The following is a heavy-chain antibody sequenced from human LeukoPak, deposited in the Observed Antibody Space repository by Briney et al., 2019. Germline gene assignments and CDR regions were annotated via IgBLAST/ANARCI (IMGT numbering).Heavy chain of an antibody. J-gene: IGHJ3*02. V-gene: IGHV4-38-2*02. CDR3: ARDFLDYGAPDDAFDI. Sequence: SETLSLTCTVSGYSISSGYYWGWIRQPPGKGLEWIGSIYHSGSTYYNPSLKSRVTISVDTSKNQFSLKPSSVTAADTAVYYCARDFLDYGAPDDAFDIWGQGTMVTVSS. D-gene: IGHD4-17*01. CDR2: IYHSGST. CDR1: GYSISSGYY.